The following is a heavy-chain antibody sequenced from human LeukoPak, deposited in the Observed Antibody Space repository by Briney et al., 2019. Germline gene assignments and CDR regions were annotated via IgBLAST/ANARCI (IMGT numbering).Heavy chain of an antibody. CDR2: ISLSGDNT. J-gene: IGHJ4*02. CDR1: GFTFSSYA. CDR3: AKYGSGTYYNGLY. D-gene: IGHD3-10*01. Sequence: GGSLRLSCAASGFTFSSYAMTWVRQAPGKGLQWVSTISLSGDNTYYADSVKGRFTVSRDSSKSTLYLQMHSLRDEDTAVYYCAKYGSGTYYNGLYWGQGTLVTVSS. V-gene: IGHV3-23*01.